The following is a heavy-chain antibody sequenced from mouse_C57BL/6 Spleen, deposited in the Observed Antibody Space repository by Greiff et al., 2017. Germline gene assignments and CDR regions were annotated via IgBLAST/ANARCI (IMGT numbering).Heavy chain of an antibody. CDR3: AREEDSGDPFAY. Sequence: QVQLQQSGAELVKPGASVKISCKASGYAFSSYWMNWVKQRPGKGLEWIGQIYPGDGDTNYNGKFKGKATLTANKSSSTAYMQLSSLTSEDSAVYFCAREEDSGDPFAYWGQGTLVTVSA. CDR2: IYPGDGDT. J-gene: IGHJ3*01. CDR1: GYAFSSYW. V-gene: IGHV1-80*01. D-gene: IGHD3-3*01.